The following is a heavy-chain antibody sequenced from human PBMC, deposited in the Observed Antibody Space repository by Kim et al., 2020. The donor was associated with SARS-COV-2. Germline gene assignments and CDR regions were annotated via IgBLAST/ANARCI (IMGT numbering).Heavy chain of an antibody. CDR3: ARDVVDSSGYYNDY. D-gene: IGHD3-22*01. CDR1: GGSISSYY. J-gene: IGHJ4*02. V-gene: IGHV4-59*01. CDR2: IYYSGST. Sequence: SETLSLTCTVSGGSISSYYWSWIRQPPGKGLEWIGYIYYSGSTNYNPSLKSRVTISVDTSKNQFSLKLSSVTAADTAVYYCARDVVDSSGYYNDYWGQGTLVTVSS.